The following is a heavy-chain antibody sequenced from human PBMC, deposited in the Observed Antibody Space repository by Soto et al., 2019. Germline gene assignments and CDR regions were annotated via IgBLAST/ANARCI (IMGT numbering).Heavy chain of an antibody. CDR1: GGSISSSSYY. D-gene: IGHD3-10*01. J-gene: IGHJ6*02. CDR2: IYYSGST. V-gene: IGHV4-39*01. Sequence: QLQLQESGPGLVKPSETLSLTCTVSGGSISSSSYYWGWIRQPPGKGLEWIGSIYYSGSTYYNPSLKSRVTISVDTSKNQFSLKLSSVTAADTAVYYCARDGDGSGLMDVWGQGTTVTVSS. CDR3: ARDGDGSGLMDV.